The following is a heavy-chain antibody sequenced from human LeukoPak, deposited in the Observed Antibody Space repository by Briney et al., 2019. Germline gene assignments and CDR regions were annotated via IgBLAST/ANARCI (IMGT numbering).Heavy chain of an antibody. V-gene: IGHV3-33*01. CDR1: GFTFSSYD. CDR2: IWYDGSNK. Sequence: GGSLRLSCAASGFTFSSYDMHWVRQAPGKGLEWVALIWYDGSNKYQADSVKGRFAISRDNSKNTLYLQMNSLRAEDTAVYYCARAPSQLGLFDYWGQGTLVTVSS. D-gene: IGHD2-2*01. J-gene: IGHJ4*02. CDR3: ARAPSQLGLFDY.